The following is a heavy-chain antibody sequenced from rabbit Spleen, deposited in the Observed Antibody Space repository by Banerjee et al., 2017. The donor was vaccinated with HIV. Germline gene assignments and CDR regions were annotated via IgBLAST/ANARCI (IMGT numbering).Heavy chain of an antibody. CDR1: GFSFSDSDV. Sequence: QEQLVESGGGLVKPEGSLTLTCKASGFSFSDSDVLCCVRQAPGKGLEWIACINDSTGKPDYATWASGRFTISRTSSTTVTLRMTSLTAADRATYFCARDLVGVIGWNFYLWGPGTLVTVS. CDR3: ARDLVGVIGWNFYL. J-gene: IGHJ4*01. CDR2: INDSTGKP. D-gene: IGHD1-1*01. V-gene: IGHV1S45*01.